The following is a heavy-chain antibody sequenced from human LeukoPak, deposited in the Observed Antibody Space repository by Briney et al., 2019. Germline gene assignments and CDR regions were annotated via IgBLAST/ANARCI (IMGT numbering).Heavy chain of an antibody. D-gene: IGHD2-21*02. CDR3: TRQGGTLAYCGGDCYSLANWFDP. V-gene: IGHV3-73*01. Sequence: GGSLRLSCAASGFTFSGSAMHWVRQASGKGLEWVGRIRSKANSYATAYAASVKGRFTISRDDSKNTAYLQMNSLKTEDTAVYYCTRQGGTLAYCGGDCYSLANWFDPWGQGTLVTVSS. J-gene: IGHJ5*02. CDR1: GFTFSGSA. CDR2: IRSKANSYAT.